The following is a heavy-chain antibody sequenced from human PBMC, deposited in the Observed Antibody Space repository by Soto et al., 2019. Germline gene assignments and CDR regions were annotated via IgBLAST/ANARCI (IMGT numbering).Heavy chain of an antibody. CDR2: ISYDGSNK. CDR1: GFTFSSYA. Sequence: GGSLRLSCAASGFTFSSYAMHWVRQAPGKGLEWVAVISYDGSNKYYADSVKGRFTISRDNSKNTLYLQMNSLRAEDTAVYYCARGIQLWLLDYWGQGTLVTVS. J-gene: IGHJ4*02. V-gene: IGHV3-30-3*01. D-gene: IGHD5-18*01. CDR3: ARGIQLWLLDY.